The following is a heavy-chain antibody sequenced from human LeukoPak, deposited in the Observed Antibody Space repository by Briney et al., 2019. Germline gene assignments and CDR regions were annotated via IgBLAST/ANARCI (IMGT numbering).Heavy chain of an antibody. J-gene: IGHJ4*02. D-gene: IGHD4-11*01. Sequence: PSETLSLTCTVSGGSISSSSYYWGWIRQPPGKGLEWIGSIYYSGSTYYNPSLKSRVTISADTSKNQFSLNLSSVTAADTAVYYCARRLASSSDTFDYWGQGTLVTVSS. CDR1: GGSISSSSYY. V-gene: IGHV4-39*01. CDR2: IYYSGST. CDR3: ARRLASSSDTFDY.